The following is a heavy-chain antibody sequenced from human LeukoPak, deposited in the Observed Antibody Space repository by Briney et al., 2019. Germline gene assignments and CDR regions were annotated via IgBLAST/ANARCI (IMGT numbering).Heavy chain of an antibody. CDR1: GFTFSIYA. CDR3: AKDRPNYYGTNGHYYRRDGDY. CDR2: ITSSGDGT. V-gene: IGHV3-23*01. D-gene: IGHD3-22*01. Sequence: GGSLRLXCAASGFTFSIYAMSWVRQAPGKGLQWVSSITSSGDGTYYADSVKGRFTISRDNSENMLYLQMNSLRVEDTAVYFCAKDRPNYYGTNGHYYRRDGDYWGQGTLVTVSS. J-gene: IGHJ4*02.